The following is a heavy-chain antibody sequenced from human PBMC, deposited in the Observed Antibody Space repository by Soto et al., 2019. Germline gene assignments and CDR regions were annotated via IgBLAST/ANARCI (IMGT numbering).Heavy chain of an antibody. CDR3: ARGGPEMATITGWFDL. V-gene: IGHV1-69*01. J-gene: IGHJ5*02. D-gene: IGHD5-12*01. CDR1: GGTFSSYA. CDR2: IIPIFGTA. Sequence: QVQLVQSGAEVKKPGSSVKVSCKASGGTFSSYAISWVRQAPGQGLEWMGGIIPIFGTANYAQKFQGRVTITAAESTSTAYMELSSLRSADTAVSYCARGGPEMATITGWFDLWGQGTLVTVSS.